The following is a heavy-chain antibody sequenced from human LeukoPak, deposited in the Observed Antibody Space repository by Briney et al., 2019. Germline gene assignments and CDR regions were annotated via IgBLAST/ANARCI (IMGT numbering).Heavy chain of an antibody. Sequence: PSETLSLTCTVSGGSISSYYWSWLRQPPGKGLEWIGYIYYSGSRSTNYNLSLKSRVTISVDTSKNQLSLKLSSVTAADTAVYYCASLSNWFDPWGQGTLVTVSS. CDR2: IYYSGSRST. CDR1: GGSISSYY. CDR3: ASLSNWFDP. V-gene: IGHV4-59*01. D-gene: IGHD3-16*02. J-gene: IGHJ5*02.